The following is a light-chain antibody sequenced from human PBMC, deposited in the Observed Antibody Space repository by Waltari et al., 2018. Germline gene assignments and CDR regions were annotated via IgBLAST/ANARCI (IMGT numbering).Light chain of an antibody. CDR2: DAS. CDR1: QSVSRY. V-gene: IGKV3-11*01. J-gene: IGKJ3*01. CDR3: QQRSNLGS. Sequence: EIVLTQSPATLSLSPGERATLSCRASQSVSRYLAWYQPNPGQAPSLLIYDASNQATGIPARFSGSGSGTDFTLTISSLEPEDFAVYYCQQRSNLGSFGPGTKVDIK.